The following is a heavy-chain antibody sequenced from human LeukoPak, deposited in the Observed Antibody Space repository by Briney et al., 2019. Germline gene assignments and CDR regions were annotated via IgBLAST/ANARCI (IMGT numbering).Heavy chain of an antibody. V-gene: IGHV3-33*08. D-gene: IGHD3-22*01. J-gene: IGHJ4*02. CDR2: IWYDGSNK. Sequence: PGGSLRLSCAASGFTFSSYAMSWVRQAPGKGLEWVAVIWYDGSNKYYADSVKGRFTISRDNSKNTLYLQMNSLRAEDTAVYYCARDLYYYDSSGYPDYWGQGTLVTVSS. CDR1: GFTFSSYA. CDR3: ARDLYYYDSSGYPDY.